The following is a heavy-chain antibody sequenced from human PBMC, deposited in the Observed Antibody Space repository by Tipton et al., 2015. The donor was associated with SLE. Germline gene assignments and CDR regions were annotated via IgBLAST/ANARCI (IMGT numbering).Heavy chain of an antibody. CDR3: ATRFDLVPD. CDR1: GFTFSTYA. V-gene: IGHV3-30*04. Sequence: SLRLSCAASGFTFSTYAIHWVRQAPGKGLEWVAVISYDGGNKYYADSVKGRFTISRDNAKNSLYLQMNSLRAEDTAVYYCATRFDLVPDWGQGTLVTVSS. J-gene: IGHJ4*02. D-gene: IGHD6-13*01. CDR2: ISYDGGNK.